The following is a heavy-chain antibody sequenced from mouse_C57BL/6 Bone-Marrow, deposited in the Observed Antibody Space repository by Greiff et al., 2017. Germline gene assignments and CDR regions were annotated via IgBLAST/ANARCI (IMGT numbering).Heavy chain of an antibody. J-gene: IGHJ2*01. CDR2: INPGSGGT. CDR3: ARNWDFDY. Sequence: QVQLKESGAELVRPGTSVKVSCKASGYAFTNYLIEWVKQRPGQGLEWIGVINPGSGGTNYNEKFKGKATLTADKSSSTAYMQLSSLTSEDSAVYFCARNWDFDYWGQGTTLTVSS. V-gene: IGHV1-54*01. D-gene: IGHD4-1*01. CDR1: GYAFTNYL.